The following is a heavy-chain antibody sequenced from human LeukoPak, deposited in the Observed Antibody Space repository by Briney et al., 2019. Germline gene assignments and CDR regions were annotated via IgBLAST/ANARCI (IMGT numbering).Heavy chain of an antibody. CDR3: AKEGRSLQTY. D-gene: IGHD5-24*01. J-gene: IGHJ4*02. CDR1: GFTFSSYA. V-gene: IGHV3-23*01. CDR2: ISGSGDST. Sequence: SGGSLRLSCAASGFTFSSYAMSWVRQAPGKGLEWVSAISGSGDSTYYGDSVKGRFTISRDNSKNTLYLQMNSLRAEDTAVYYCAKEGRSLQTYWGQGTLVTVSS.